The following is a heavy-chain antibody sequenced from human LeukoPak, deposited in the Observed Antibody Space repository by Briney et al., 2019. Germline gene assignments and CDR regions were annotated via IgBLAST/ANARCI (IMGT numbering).Heavy chain of an antibody. CDR1: GYSISSGYY. CDR3: ARHPTAATIDY. D-gene: IGHD2-15*01. J-gene: IGHJ4*02. V-gene: IGHV4-38-2*01. Sequence: KPSETLSLTCAVSGYSISSGYYWGWIRQPPGKGLEWIGSIYHSGSTYYNPSLKSRATISVDTSKNQFSLKLSSVTAADTAVYYCARHPTAATIDYWGQGTLVTVSS. CDR2: IYHSGST.